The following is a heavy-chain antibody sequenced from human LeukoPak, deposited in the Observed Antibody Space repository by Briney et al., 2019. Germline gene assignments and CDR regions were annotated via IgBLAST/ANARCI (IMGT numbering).Heavy chain of an antibody. CDR3: AKSKGDY. Sequence: GGSLRLSCAASGFTFNRYGMSWVRQAPGKGLEWVSAISGSGGSRYYADSVKGRFTISRDNSQNTLYLQMNSLRAEDTAVYYCAKSKGDYWGQGTLVTVSS. CDR1: GFTFNRYG. CDR2: ISGSGGSR. J-gene: IGHJ4*02. V-gene: IGHV3-23*01.